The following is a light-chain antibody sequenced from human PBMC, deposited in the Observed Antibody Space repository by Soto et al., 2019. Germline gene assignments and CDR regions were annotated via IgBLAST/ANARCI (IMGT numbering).Light chain of an antibody. CDR1: QRIGGC. J-gene: IGKJ1*01. V-gene: IGKV3-11*01. Sequence: EIVLTQSPATLSLSRGEGASLSCRASQRIGGCLGWYQQKPGQAPRLLIYDASNRATGIPVRFSGSGSGTDYTLTITNLEPEDFAIYYCQQRSNWPWTFGQGTKVDIK. CDR2: DAS. CDR3: QQRSNWPWT.